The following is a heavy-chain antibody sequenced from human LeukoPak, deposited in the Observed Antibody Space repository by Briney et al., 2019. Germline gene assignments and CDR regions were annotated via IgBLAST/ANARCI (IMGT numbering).Heavy chain of an antibody. CDR1: GFTFSHYG. V-gene: IGHV3-33*08. CDR3: ARGATPDY. Sequence: PGRSLMLSCAASGFTFSHYGMPWVRQAPGKGLEWVALISYGGRNTYYADSVKGRFTISRDNSKSTLYLQMNSLRDEDTAVYYCARGATPDYWGQGTLVTVSS. CDR2: ISYGGRNT. J-gene: IGHJ4*02.